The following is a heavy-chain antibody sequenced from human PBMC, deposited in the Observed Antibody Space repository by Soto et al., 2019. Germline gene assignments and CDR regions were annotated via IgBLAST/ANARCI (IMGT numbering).Heavy chain of an antibody. V-gene: IGHV4-39*01. CDR2: ISYSETT. Sequence: QLQLHESGPRLVKPSETLSLTCTVSGGSVSSPGFHWGWIRQPPGKGLQWFGTISYSETTYSNPSLKRRVTISVDTSKNQFSLKLSSVTAADTAVYYCARHSSPYSYSDWFDPWGQGTLVTVSS. D-gene: IGHD1-26*01. CDR1: GGSVSSPGFH. J-gene: IGHJ5*02. CDR3: ARHSSPYSYSDWFDP.